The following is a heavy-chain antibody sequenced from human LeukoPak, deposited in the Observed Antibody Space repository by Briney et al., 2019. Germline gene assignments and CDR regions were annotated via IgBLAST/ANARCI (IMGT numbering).Heavy chain of an antibody. CDR1: GGTFSSYA. J-gene: IGHJ6*03. V-gene: IGHV1-69*13. D-gene: IGHD2-21*01. CDR3: ARGPVSVIGLDYYYYYYMDV. Sequence: GASVKVSCKASGGTFSSYAISWVRQAPGQGLEWMGGIIPIFGTANYAQKFQGRVTITADESTSTAYMELSSLRSEDTAVYYCARGPVSVIGLDYYYYYYMDVWGKGTTITVSS. CDR2: IIPIFGTA.